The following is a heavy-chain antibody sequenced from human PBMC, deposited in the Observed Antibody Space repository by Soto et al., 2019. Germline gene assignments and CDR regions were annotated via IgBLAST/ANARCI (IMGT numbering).Heavy chain of an antibody. CDR3: ARARGIAAAGTRSEGWFDP. J-gene: IGHJ5*02. D-gene: IGHD6-13*01. V-gene: IGHV6-1*01. CDR2: TYYRSKWYN. CDR1: GDSVSSNSAA. Sequence: SQTLSLTCAISGDSVSSNSAAWSWIRQSPSRGLEWLGRTYYRSKWYNDYAVSVKSRITINPDTSKNQFSLQLNSVTPEDTAVYYCARARGIAAAGTRSEGWFDPWGQGTLVTVSS.